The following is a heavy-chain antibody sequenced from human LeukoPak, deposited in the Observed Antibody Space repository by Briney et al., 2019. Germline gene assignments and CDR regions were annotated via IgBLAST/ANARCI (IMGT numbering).Heavy chain of an antibody. V-gene: IGHV3-48*02. CDR1: GFSFSSYP. CDR2: INSDTNIT. CDR3: VRDRGYYDSSGYYGYFDY. Sequence: QAGGSLRLSCVASGFSFSSYPMNWVRQAPGKGLEWVSHINSDTNITPYTASVSGRFTISRDNANNSLYLHVNSLRDEDTAVYYCVRDRGYYDSSGYYGYFDYWGQGTLVTVSS. D-gene: IGHD3-22*01. J-gene: IGHJ4*02.